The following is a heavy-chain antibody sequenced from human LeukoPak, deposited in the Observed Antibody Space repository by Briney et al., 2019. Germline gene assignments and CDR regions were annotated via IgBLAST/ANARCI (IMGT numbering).Heavy chain of an antibody. J-gene: IGHJ4*02. V-gene: IGHV1-46*01. D-gene: IGHD5-24*01. CDR3: AKVRDSSH. Sequence: ASVKVSCKASGYTFTRYQIHWVRQAPGQGPEWMGIIYPSGGSTNYAQKFQGRVTMTRDMSTSTVYVELSSLRSEDTAVYYCAKVRDSSHWGQGTLVTVSS. CDR2: IYPSGGST. CDR1: GYTFTRYQ.